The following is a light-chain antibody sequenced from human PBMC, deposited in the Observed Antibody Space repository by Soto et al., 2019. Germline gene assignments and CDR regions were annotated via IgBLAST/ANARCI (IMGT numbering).Light chain of an antibody. CDR1: QNIGGW. Sequence: DIQMTQSPPTLSASVGDTVTITCRASQNIGGWLAWFQQKQGKAPKLLIFMAYKLESGVPSRFSGSGSGTEFSLTIRGLQPDDFATYYCQQYDSNPFTFGPGTTVDIK. CDR3: QQYDSNPFT. CDR2: MAY. V-gene: IGKV1-5*03. J-gene: IGKJ3*01.